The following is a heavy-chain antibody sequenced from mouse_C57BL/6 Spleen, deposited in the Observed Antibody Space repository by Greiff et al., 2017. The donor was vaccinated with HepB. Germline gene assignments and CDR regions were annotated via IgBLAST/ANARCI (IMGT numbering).Heavy chain of an antibody. Sequence: QVQLQQPGAELVMPGASVKLSCKASGYTFTSYWMHWVKQRPGQGLEWIGVIDPSDSYTNYNQKFKGKSTLTVDKSSSTAYMQLSSLTSEDSAVYYCARGRALHFDYWGQGTTLTVSS. V-gene: IGHV1-69*01. CDR3: ARGRALHFDY. CDR1: GYTFTSYW. D-gene: IGHD1-1*01. J-gene: IGHJ2*01. CDR2: IDPSDSYT.